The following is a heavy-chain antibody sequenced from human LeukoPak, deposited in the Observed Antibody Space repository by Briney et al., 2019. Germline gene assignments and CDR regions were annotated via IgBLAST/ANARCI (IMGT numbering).Heavy chain of an antibody. D-gene: IGHD3-3*01. J-gene: IGHJ6*03. V-gene: IGHV1-2*02. Sequence: AXVKVSCKASGYTFTGYYMHWVRQAPGQGLEWMGWINPNSGGTNYAQKFQGRVTMTRDTSISTAYMELSRLRSDDTAVYYCARTMVEVIMTHYMDVWGKGTTVTVSS. CDR1: GYTFTGYY. CDR2: INPNSGGT. CDR3: ARTMVEVIMTHYMDV.